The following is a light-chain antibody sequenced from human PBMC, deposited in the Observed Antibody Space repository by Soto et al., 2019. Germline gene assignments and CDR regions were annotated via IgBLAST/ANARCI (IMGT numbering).Light chain of an antibody. V-gene: IGKV3-11*01. CDR1: QAVNTR. J-gene: IGKJ1*01. Sequence: TQSPSSLSASVGDRVTLSCRASQAVNTRLAWYQHRPGQAPRLLIYLASNRAAGVPARFSGSGSGTDFTLTISDVEPEDFAVYYCHQRQSWPRTFGQGTTVDI. CDR3: HQRQSWPRT. CDR2: LAS.